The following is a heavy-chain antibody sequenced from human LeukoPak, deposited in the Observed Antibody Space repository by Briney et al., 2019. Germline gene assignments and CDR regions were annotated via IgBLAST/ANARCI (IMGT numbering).Heavy chain of an antibody. V-gene: IGHV4-31*03. CDR3: ARDFVLEDTAMGPGDYYYYGMDV. Sequence: PSETLSLTCTVSGGSISSGGYYWSWIRQHPGKGLEWIGYIYYSGSTYYNPSLKSRVTISVDTSKNQFSLKLSSVTAADTAVYYCARDFVLEDTAMGPGDYYYYGMDVWGQGTTVTVSS. CDR1: GGSISSGGYY. D-gene: IGHD5-18*01. J-gene: IGHJ6*02. CDR2: IYYSGST.